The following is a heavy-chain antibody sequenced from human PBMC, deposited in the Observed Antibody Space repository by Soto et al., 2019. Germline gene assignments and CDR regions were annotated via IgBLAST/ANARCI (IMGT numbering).Heavy chain of an antibody. CDR3: ARDWGGGTFDY. CDR2: ISVNGST. J-gene: IGHJ4*02. Sequence: QVQLQESGPGLVKPSETLSLTCTVSGGSINGYYWCWIRQPPGKGLEWIGYISVNGSTKCNPSLKSRVTTSVYTSTKQFSRKLSSVTAADTAVYYCARDWGGGTFDYWGQGTLVTVSS. CDR1: GGSINGYY. D-gene: IGHD3-16*01. V-gene: IGHV4-59*01.